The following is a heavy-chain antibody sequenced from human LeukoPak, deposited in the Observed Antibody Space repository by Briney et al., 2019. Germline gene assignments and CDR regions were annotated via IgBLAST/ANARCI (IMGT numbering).Heavy chain of an antibody. CDR3: AKESGKFDY. CDR2: ISADGGST. Sequence: GGSLRLSCVASGLTFHDYAMHWVRPAPGKGLEWVSLISADGGSTFYADSVRGRFSISRDNSKNSLYLQMNSLRTEDTAMYYCAKESGKFDYWGQGTLVAVSS. J-gene: IGHJ4*02. V-gene: IGHV3-43*02. CDR1: GLTFHDYA.